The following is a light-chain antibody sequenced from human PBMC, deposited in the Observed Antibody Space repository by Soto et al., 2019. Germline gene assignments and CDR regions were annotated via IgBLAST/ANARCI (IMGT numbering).Light chain of an antibody. V-gene: IGKV1-5*03. CDR1: QSISSW. J-gene: IGKJ1*01. CDR2: KAS. CDR3: QQYKNGWT. Sequence: DIQMTQSPSTLSASVGDRITITCRASQSISSWLAWYQQKPGKAPNLLIYKASRSESGVPSRFSGSGSGTEFTLTISSLQPDDSATYYCQQYKNGWTFGQGTKVEIK.